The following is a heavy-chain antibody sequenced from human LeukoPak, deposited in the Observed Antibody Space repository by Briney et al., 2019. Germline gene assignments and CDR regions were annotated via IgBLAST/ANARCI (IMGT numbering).Heavy chain of an antibody. D-gene: IGHD3-10*01. CDR2: IYTSGST. CDR1: GGSISSGSYY. Sequence: TLSLTCTVSGGSISSGSYYWSWIRQPAGKGLEWIGRIYTSGSTNYNPSLKSRVTISVDTSKNQFSLKLSSATAADTAVYYCARGTGELRGYYYYYYMDVWGKGTTVTISS. V-gene: IGHV4-61*02. J-gene: IGHJ6*03. CDR3: ARGTGELRGYYYYYYMDV.